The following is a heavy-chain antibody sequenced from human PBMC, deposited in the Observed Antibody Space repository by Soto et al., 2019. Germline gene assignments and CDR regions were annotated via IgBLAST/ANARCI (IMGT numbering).Heavy chain of an antibody. CDR3: ARELRVIDAFDI. Sequence: SETLALTCVVSGDAVSSVTFYWSWIPQPPGKGLEWIGSIYHNGRTNYSPSLKSRVTISVDRSKNQFSLTLSSVNAADTAVYYCARELRVIDAFDIWGQGTMVTVSS. CDR2: IYHNGRT. D-gene: IGHD3-22*01. CDR1: GDAVSSVTFY. J-gene: IGHJ3*02. V-gene: IGHV4-61*01.